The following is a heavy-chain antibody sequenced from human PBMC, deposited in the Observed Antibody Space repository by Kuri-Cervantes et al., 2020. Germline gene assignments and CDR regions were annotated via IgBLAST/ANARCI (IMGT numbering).Heavy chain of an antibody. Sequence: SETLSLTCTVSGGSVSSGSYYWSWIRQPPGKGLEWIGYIYYSGSTNYNPTPKSRVTISVDTSKNQFSLKLSSVTAADTAVYYCARSPSRYYMDVWGKGTTVTVSS. V-gene: IGHV4-61*01. CDR2: IYYSGST. CDR1: GGSVSSGSYY. J-gene: IGHJ6*03. CDR3: ARSPSRYYMDV.